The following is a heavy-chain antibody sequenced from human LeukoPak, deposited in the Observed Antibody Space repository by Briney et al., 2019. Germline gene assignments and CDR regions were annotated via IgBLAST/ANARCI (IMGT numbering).Heavy chain of an antibody. V-gene: IGHV3-43*02. J-gene: IGHJ6*02. Sequence: GGSLRLSCAASGFAFADYAMHWVRQIPGKGLECVAHIHADGGRTFYADSVKGRLTVSRDNGKNSLFLQMDSLTSDDTALYYCSTWAFYHGLDAWGQGATVIVSS. D-gene: IGHD2/OR15-2a*01. CDR3: STWAFYHGLDA. CDR2: IHADGGRT. CDR1: GFAFADYA.